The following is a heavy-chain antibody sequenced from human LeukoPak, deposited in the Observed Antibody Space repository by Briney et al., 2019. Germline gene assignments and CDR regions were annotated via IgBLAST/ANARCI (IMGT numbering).Heavy chain of an antibody. D-gene: IGHD3-10*01. CDR3: ARAYYYGSGSYGLDY. CDR1: GGSISSGDYY. J-gene: IGHJ4*02. Sequence: SQTLSLTCTVSGGSISSGDYYWSWIRQPPGKGLEWIGYIYYSGSTYYNPSLKSRVTISVDTSKNQFSLKLTSVTAADTAVYYCARAYYYGSGSYGLDYWGQGTLVTVSS. V-gene: IGHV4-30-4*08. CDR2: IYYSGST.